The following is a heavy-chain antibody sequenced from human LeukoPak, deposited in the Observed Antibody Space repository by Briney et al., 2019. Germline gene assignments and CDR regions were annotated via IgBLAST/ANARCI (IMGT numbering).Heavy chain of an antibody. J-gene: IGHJ6*03. CDR3: ATLAARPNYYYYMDV. CDR2: IIPIFGTA. D-gene: IGHD6-6*01. CDR1: GGTFSSYA. V-gene: IGHV1-69*05. Sequence: SVKVSCKASGGTFSSYAISWVRQAPGQGLEWMGGIIPIFGTANYAQKFQGRVTITTDESTSTAYMELSSLRSEDTAVYYCATLAARPNYYYYMDVWGKGTTVTVSS.